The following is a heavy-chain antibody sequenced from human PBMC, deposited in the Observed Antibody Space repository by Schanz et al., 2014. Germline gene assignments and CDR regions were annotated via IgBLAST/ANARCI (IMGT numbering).Heavy chain of an antibody. J-gene: IGHJ4*02. Sequence: QVQFVQSWAEVKGPGASVKVSCKASGYSFTPFPIHWVRQAPGQRLEWMGWINAGTGNTEYSQKFQGRVTITRDTLASTAYMEVSSLRSEDTAVYYCARSGSSNWCFFDYWGQGTLVTVSS. CDR3: ARSGSSNWCFFDY. V-gene: IGHV1-3*01. CDR2: INAGTGNT. D-gene: IGHD6-13*01. CDR1: GYSFTPFP.